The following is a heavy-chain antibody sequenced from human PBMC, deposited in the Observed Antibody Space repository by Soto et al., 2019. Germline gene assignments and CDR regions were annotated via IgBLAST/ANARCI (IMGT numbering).Heavy chain of an antibody. D-gene: IGHD2-2*01. Sequence: SETLSLTYTVSGGSISSYYWSWSRQPAGKGLEWIGRIYTSGSTNYNPSLKSRVTMSVDTSKNQFSLKLSSVTAADTAVYYCARESYCSSTSCYDYWGQGTLVTVSS. V-gene: IGHV4-4*07. J-gene: IGHJ4*02. CDR1: GGSISSYY. CDR3: ARESYCSSTSCYDY. CDR2: IYTSGST.